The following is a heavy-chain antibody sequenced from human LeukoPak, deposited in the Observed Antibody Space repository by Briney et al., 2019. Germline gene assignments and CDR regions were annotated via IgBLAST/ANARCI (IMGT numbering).Heavy chain of an antibody. J-gene: IGHJ5*01. D-gene: IGHD3-3*01. Sequence: GGSLRLSCAASGFKFRSYTMRCIRHAPGKCLEWVALFSRNGMTTYYADSVRGRFTTTRDNYKNSVYLQLNSLTSEDTAVYYCVKELDTMFFDSWGQGALVTVSS. CDR2: FSRNGMTT. V-gene: IGHV3-43*01. CDR1: GFKFRSYT. CDR3: VKELDTMFFDS.